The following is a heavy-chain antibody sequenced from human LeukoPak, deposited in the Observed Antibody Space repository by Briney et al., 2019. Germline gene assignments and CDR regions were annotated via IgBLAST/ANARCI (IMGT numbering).Heavy chain of an antibody. CDR1: GFTFGSCH. CDR2: ITPNGGST. Sequence: GGSLRLSCAASGFTFGSCHLHWVRQAPGRGLEYVSGITPNGGSTYYADSVKGRFTISRDNSKNTLYLQMASLRVEDTAVYYCVKDRELVYWGQGTLVTVSS. D-gene: IGHD1-26*01. CDR3: VKDRELVY. J-gene: IGHJ4*02. V-gene: IGHV3-64D*09.